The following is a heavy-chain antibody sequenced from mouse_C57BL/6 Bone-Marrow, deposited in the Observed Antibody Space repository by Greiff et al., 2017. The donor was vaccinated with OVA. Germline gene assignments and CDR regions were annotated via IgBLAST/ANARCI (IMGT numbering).Heavy chain of an antibody. Sequence: QVQLQQPGAELVRPGSSVKLSCKASGYTFTSYWMHWVKQRPIQGLEWIGNIDPSDSETHYNQKFKDKATLTVDKSSSKAYMQLSSLTSEDSAVYYCAREDYYGSSYGFDYWGQGTTLTVSS. CDR1: GYTFTSYW. D-gene: IGHD1-1*01. CDR2: IDPSDSET. J-gene: IGHJ2*01. V-gene: IGHV1-52*01. CDR3: AREDYYGSSYGFDY.